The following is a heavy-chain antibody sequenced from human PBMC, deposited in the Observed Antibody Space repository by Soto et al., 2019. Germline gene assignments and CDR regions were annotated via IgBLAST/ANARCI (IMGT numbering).Heavy chain of an antibody. CDR3: AKDLGIAAAGTLYYFDY. D-gene: IGHD6-13*01. J-gene: IGHJ4*02. Sequence: GALKISFAALGFPFFNFSVSWGRPAPGDVLEWVSAISGSGGSTYYADSVKGRFTISRDNSKNTLYLQMNSLRAEDTAVYYCAKDLGIAAAGTLYYFDYWGQGTLVTVSS. V-gene: IGHV3-23*01. CDR1: GFPFFNFS. CDR2: ISGSGGST.